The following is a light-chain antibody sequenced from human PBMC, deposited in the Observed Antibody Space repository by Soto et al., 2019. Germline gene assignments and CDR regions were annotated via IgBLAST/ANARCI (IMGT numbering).Light chain of an antibody. V-gene: IGKV2-30*01. CDR2: KVS. J-gene: IGKJ5*01. CDR1: HILVYMDVNTY. Sequence: DVFMTQSPLSLPVTLGQAASISCSSIHILVYMDVNTYLNWLQQRPGQSPRRLIYKVSTRDSGVPDRFSGSGSGTDFTLKISRVEAEDVGIYYCMQGTHWPLTFGQGTRLEIK. CDR3: MQGTHWPLT.